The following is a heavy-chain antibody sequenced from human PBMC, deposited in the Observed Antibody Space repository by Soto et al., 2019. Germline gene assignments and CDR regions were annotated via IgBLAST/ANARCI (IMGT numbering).Heavy chain of an antibody. Sequence: QIQLVQSGAEMKKPGASVKVSCKPSGYTFTHYGVSWLRQVPGQGLEWMGWISAYNGNTDYAHKFQGRVALTTDTSTSTAYMELRGLSPDDTAVYYCARDVPGSGVPFWDYWGQGTLVTVSS. V-gene: IGHV1-18*04. D-gene: IGHD2-15*01. J-gene: IGHJ4*02. CDR2: ISAYNGNT. CDR1: GYTFTHYG. CDR3: ARDVPGSGVPFWDY.